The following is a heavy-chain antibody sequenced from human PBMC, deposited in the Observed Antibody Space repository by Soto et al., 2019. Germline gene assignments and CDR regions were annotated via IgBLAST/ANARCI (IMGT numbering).Heavy chain of an antibody. CDR3: ARGVKPPGLYYSAY. CDR1: GYTSTSHD. Sequence: AALKVSYKDSGYTSTSHDTNWTRKATGQGLEWMGWINPNSGGTDYAQKFQGRVTMTRDTSISTAYMELSRLRSDDTAVYYCARGVKPPGLYYSAYWGKGTLGPVS. D-gene: IGHD4-4*01. V-gene: IGHV1-2*02. CDR2: INPNSGGT. J-gene: IGHJ4*02.